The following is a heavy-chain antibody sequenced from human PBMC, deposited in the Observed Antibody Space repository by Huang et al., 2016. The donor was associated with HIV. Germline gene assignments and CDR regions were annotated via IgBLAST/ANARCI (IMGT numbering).Heavy chain of an antibody. CDR1: GGSISSSSYY. CDR2: IYYSGST. V-gene: IGHV4-39*01. J-gene: IGHJ4*02. D-gene: IGHD3-10*01. Sequence: QLQLQESGPGLVKPSETLSLTCTVTGGSISSSSYYWGWIRQPPGKGLEWRGSIYYSGSTYHNPSRTSRVTISVDTSKNQFSLKLSSVTAEDTAVYYCAKGDIMVRGVLPGYWGQGTLVTVSS. CDR3: AKGDIMVRGVLPGY.